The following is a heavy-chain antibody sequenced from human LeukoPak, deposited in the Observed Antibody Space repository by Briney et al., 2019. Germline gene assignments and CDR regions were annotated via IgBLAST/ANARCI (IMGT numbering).Heavy chain of an antibody. CDR1: GYTFTGYY. CDR2: INPNSGGT. Sequence: GASVKVSCKASGYTFTGYYMHWVRQAPGQGLEWMGWINPNSGGTNYAQKFQGRVTMTRDTSISTAYMELSGLRSDDTAVYYCARASKRGGDCYSFDYWGQGTLVTVSS. J-gene: IGHJ4*02. D-gene: IGHD2-21*02. V-gene: IGHV1-2*02. CDR3: ARASKRGGDCYSFDY.